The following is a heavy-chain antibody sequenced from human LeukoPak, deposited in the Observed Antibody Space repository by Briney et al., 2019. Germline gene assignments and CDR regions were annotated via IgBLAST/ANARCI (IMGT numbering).Heavy chain of an antibody. CDR1: GFIFSSYG. CDR2: TWYDGSNK. D-gene: IGHD4-17*01. CDR3: ARDHGDYSGKDY. J-gene: IGHJ4*02. Sequence: GGSLRLSCAASGFIFSSYGMHWVRQAPGKGLEWVAVTWYDGSNKYYADAVKGRFTISRDNSKNTLYLQMNSLRAEDTAVYFCARDHGDYSGKDYWGQGTLVTISS. V-gene: IGHV3-33*01.